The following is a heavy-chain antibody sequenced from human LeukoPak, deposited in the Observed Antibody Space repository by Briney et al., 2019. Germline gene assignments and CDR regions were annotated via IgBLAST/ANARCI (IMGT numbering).Heavy chain of an antibody. CDR1: GYTFTGYY. D-gene: IGHD3-22*01. Sequence: VASVKVSCKASGYTFTGYYMHWVRQAPGQGLEWMGWINPNSGGTNYAQKFQGRVTMTRDTSISTAYMELSRLRSDDTAVYYCATYSSGNGREFQHWGQGTLVTVSS. J-gene: IGHJ1*01. CDR3: ATYSSGNGREFQH. V-gene: IGHV1-2*02. CDR2: INPNSGGT.